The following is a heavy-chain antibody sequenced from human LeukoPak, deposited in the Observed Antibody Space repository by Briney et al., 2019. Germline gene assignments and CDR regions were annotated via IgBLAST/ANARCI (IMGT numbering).Heavy chain of an antibody. Sequence: PGGSLRLSCSASGFTFSDYAMFWVRQAPGKGLEYVSAISSNGGNTYYADSVKGRFTISRDNSKNTLYLQMSSLRAEDTAVYYCARDGDITMIDDYYYGMDVWGQGTTVTVSS. CDR2: ISSNGGNT. V-gene: IGHV3-64D*06. CDR3: ARDGDITMIDDYYYGMDV. CDR1: GFTFSDYA. J-gene: IGHJ6*02. D-gene: IGHD3-22*01.